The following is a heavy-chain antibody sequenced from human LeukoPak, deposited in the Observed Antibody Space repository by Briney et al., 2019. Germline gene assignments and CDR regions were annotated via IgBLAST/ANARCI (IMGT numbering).Heavy chain of an antibody. CDR2: VFDSGRT. V-gene: IGHV4-59*11. J-gene: IGHJ4*02. D-gene: IGHD5-18*01. Sequence: SETLSLTCTVSGGSMTTHHWNWIRQTPGKGLEWIGYVFDSGRTKENPSLKSRVTLSADTSKNQLSLRLSSVTAADTAVYYRPTIKRGNIFGYFDFWGQGILVTVSS. CDR3: PTIKRGNIFGYFDF. CDR1: GGSMTTHH.